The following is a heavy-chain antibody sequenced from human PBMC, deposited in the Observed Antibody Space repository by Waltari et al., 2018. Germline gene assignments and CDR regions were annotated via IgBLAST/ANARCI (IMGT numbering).Heavy chain of an antibody. J-gene: IGHJ4*02. Sequence: WVRQAPGQGLEWMGRIIPILGIANYAQKFQGRVTITADKSTSTAYMELSSLRSEDTAVYYCATHPDRQWLVYPRFDYWGQGTLVTVSS. D-gene: IGHD6-19*01. V-gene: IGHV1-69*02. CDR2: IIPILGIA. CDR3: ATHPDRQWLVYPRFDY.